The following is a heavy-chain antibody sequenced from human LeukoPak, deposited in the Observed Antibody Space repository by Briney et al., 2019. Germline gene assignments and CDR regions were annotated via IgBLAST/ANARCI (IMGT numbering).Heavy chain of an antibody. CDR3: AKPIVLLVYAVDY. D-gene: IGHD2-8*01. CDR1: GFTFSDYA. V-gene: IGHV3-23*01. CDR2: ISGSGVTT. Sequence: GGSLRLSCAASGFTFSDYAMSWVRQVPGKGLEWVSAISGSGVTTYYGDSVKRRFTISRDNSKNTLYLQMNSLKAEDTAIYYCAKPIVLLVYAVDYWGQGTLVTVSS. J-gene: IGHJ4*02.